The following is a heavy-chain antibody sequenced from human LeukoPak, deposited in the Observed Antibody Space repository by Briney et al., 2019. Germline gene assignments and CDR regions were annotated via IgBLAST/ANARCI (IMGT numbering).Heavy chain of an antibody. CDR1: DFLFSSYW. V-gene: IGHV3-74*01. CDR2: INTDGSAT. D-gene: IGHD3-10*01. CDR3: ARAQYGWFDP. Sequence: GGSLSLSCAVSDFLFSSYWMHWGRQAPGKGLVGVSRINTDGSATTYADSVKGRFTISRDHAKNPLYLQMKSLRAEDTAVYYCARAQYGWFDPWAREPWSPSPQ. J-gene: IGHJ5*02.